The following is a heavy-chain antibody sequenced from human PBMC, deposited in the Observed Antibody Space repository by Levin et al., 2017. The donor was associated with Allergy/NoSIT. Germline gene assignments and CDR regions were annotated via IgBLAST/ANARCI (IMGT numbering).Heavy chain of an antibody. Sequence: GESLKISCAASGFTFSSSWMSWVRQAPGKGLEWVANIKQDGSEKDYVDSVKGRFTISRDNGKNSLYLQMNSLRAEDTAVYYCASSSWSYSYGMDVWGQGTTVTVSS. CDR2: IKQDGSEK. CDR1: GFTFSSSW. J-gene: IGHJ6*02. V-gene: IGHV3-7*01. D-gene: IGHD6-13*01. CDR3: ASSSWSYSYGMDV.